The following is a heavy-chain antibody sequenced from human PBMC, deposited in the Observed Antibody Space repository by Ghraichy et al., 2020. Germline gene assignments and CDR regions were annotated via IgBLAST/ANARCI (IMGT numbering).Heavy chain of an antibody. V-gene: IGHV4-59*08. CDR3: ARPVNSSWYYFDY. CDR2: IYYSGST. CDR1: GGSISSYY. J-gene: IGHJ4*02. Sequence: SETLSLTCTVSGGSISSYYWSWIRQPPGKGLEWIGYIYYSGSTNYNPSLKSRVTISVDTSKNQFSLKLSSVTAADTAVYYCARPVNSSWYYFDYWGQGTLVTVSS. D-gene: IGHD6-13*01.